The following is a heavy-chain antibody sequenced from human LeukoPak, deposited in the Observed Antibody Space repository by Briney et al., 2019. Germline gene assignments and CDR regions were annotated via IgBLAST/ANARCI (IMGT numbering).Heavy chain of an antibody. V-gene: IGHV3-23*01. Sequence: GGSLGLSCAASGFTFSSYAMSWVRQAPGKGLEWVSAISGSGRSTYYADSVKGRFTISRDNSKNTLYLQMNSLRAEDTAVYYCAKSEGIVGATTSFSYYCYYGMDVWGQGTTVTVSS. D-gene: IGHD1-26*01. CDR1: GFTFSSYA. CDR3: AKSEGIVGATTSFSYYCYYGMDV. J-gene: IGHJ6*02. CDR2: ISGSGRST.